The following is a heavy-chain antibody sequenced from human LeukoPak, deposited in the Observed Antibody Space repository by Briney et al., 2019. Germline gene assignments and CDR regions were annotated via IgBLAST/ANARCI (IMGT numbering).Heavy chain of an antibody. Sequence: ASVKVSCKASGGTFSSYAISWVRQAPGQGLEWMGGIIPIFGTANYAQKFQGRVTITADKSTSTAYMELSSLRSEDTAVYYCARGPVGSSPIDYWGQGTLVTVSS. J-gene: IGHJ4*02. CDR1: GGTFSSYA. D-gene: IGHD1-26*01. CDR3: ARGPVGSSPIDY. CDR2: IIPIFGTA. V-gene: IGHV1-69*06.